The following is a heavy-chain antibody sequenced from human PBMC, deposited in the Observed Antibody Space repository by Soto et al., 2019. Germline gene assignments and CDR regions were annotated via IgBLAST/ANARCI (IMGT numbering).Heavy chain of an antibody. V-gene: IGHV1-69*02. CDR3: ARANGRSSSYIFDC. Sequence: QVPLVQSGAEVKQPGSSVKVSCKASGDTFSSYTISWVRQAPGQGLEWMGRIIPILGVANYAQKFQGRVTITADKSTSTAYMEVSSLRSEDTAVYYCARANGRSSSYIFDCWGQGTLVIVSS. D-gene: IGHD6-13*01. CDR1: GDTFSSYT. J-gene: IGHJ4*02. CDR2: IIPILGVA.